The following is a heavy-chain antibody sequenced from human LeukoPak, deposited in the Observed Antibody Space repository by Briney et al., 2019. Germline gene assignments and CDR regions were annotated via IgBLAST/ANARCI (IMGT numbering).Heavy chain of an antibody. CDR1: GFTFSSYW. Sequence: PGGSLRLSCAASGFTFSSYWMHWVRQAPGKGLVWVSRINNDGSSTSYADSVKGRFTISRDNSKNTLYLQMNSLRAEDTAVYYCAKLITPYSSSWYTFDYWGQGTLVTVSS. CDR2: INNDGSST. V-gene: IGHV3-74*01. D-gene: IGHD6-13*01. J-gene: IGHJ4*02. CDR3: AKLITPYSSSWYTFDY.